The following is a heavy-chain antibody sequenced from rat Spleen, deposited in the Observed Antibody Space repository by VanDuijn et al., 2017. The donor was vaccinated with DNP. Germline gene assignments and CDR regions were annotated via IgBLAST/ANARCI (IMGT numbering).Heavy chain of an antibody. CDR3: TRRFRDTRAMDA. D-gene: IGHD4-3*01. Sequence: EVQLVESGGGLVQPGRSLKLSCAASGFTFSGSAMAWVRQTPEKGLEWVATIGSDGSRTYYRDSVKGRFTISRENAKGTLYLQMNSLRSEDTATYYCTRRFRDTRAMDAWGQGISVTVSS. CDR1: GFTFSGSA. CDR2: IGSDGSRT. J-gene: IGHJ4*01. V-gene: IGHV5-17*01.